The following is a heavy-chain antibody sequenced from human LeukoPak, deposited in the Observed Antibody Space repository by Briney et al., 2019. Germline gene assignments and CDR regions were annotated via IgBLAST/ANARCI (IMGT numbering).Heavy chain of an antibody. V-gene: IGHV3-48*03. CDR1: GFTFSSYE. Sequence: PGGSLRLSCAASGFTFSSYEMNWVRQAPGKGLEWVSYISSSGSTIYYADSVKGRFTISRDNAKNSLYLQMNSLRAEDTAVYYCARESYSSSSGADYWGQGTLVTASS. CDR2: ISSSGSTI. J-gene: IGHJ4*02. D-gene: IGHD6-6*01. CDR3: ARESYSSSSGADY.